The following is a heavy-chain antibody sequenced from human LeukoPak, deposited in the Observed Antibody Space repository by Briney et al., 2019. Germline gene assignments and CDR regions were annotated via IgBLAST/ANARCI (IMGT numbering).Heavy chain of an antibody. D-gene: IGHD4-17*01. CDR3: AHTSQDDYGDYFGAFDI. V-gene: IGHV2-5*02. J-gene: IGHJ3*02. Sequence: SGPTLVKPTQTLTLTCTFSGFSLSTSGVGVGWIRQPPGKALEWLALIYWDDDKRYSPSLKSKLTITKDTSKNQVVLTMTNMDPVDTARYYCAHTSQDDYGDYFGAFDIWGQGTTVTVSS. CDR1: GFSLSTSGVG. CDR2: IYWDDDK.